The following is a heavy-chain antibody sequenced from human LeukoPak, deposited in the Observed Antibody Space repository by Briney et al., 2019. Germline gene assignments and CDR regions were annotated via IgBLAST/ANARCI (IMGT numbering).Heavy chain of an antibody. Sequence: PSETLSLTCTVSGGSISSGSYYWSWIRQPAGKGLEWIGRIYTSGSTNYNPSLKSRVTISVDTSKNQFSLKLSSVTAADTAVYYCARVIPGPAYCSSTSCPYNWFDPWGQGTLVTVSS. CDR3: ARVIPGPAYCSSTSCPYNWFDP. D-gene: IGHD2-2*01. CDR2: IYTSGST. J-gene: IGHJ5*02. CDR1: GGSISSGSYY. V-gene: IGHV4-61*02.